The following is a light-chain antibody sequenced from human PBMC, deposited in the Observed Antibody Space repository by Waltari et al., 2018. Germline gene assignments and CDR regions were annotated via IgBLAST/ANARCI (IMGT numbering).Light chain of an antibody. J-gene: IGKJ1*01. V-gene: IGKV1-NL1*01. CDR3: QQYYSTLWT. CDR2: AAS. CDR1: RAISNS. Sequence: DMQMTHSPSSPSASVGEGITISCRASRAISNSLAYYQQKPEKAPKLLLYAASRFESGFPSRFGGSCAATDYTLTISSLQPEDFATYCCQQYYSTLWTFGEGTKVDIK.